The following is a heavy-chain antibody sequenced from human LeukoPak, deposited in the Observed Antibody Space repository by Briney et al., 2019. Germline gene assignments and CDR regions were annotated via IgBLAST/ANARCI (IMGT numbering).Heavy chain of an antibody. CDR1: GFTFDDYA. D-gene: IGHD1-1*01. Sequence: PGGSLRLSCAASGFTFDDYAMHWVRQAPGKGLEWVSGISWNSVTIGYADSVKGRFTISRDNAKNSLYLQMNSLRAEDTALYYCAKDIYHQLERGYFDYWGQGTLVTVSS. CDR3: AKDIYHQLERGYFDY. J-gene: IGHJ4*02. CDR2: ISWNSVTI. V-gene: IGHV3-9*01.